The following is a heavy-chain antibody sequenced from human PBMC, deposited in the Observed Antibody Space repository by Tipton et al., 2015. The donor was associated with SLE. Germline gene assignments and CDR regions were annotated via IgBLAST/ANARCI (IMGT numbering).Heavy chain of an antibody. CDR2: IWFDGSDQ. CDR3: AREGDYDDFSLDY. CDR1: GFTFSSYS. D-gene: IGHD4-17*01. Sequence: SLRLSCITSGFTFSSYSMNWVRQAPGKGLEWVAIIWFDGSDQYYAASVKGRFTIFRDNSKNTLYLQMNSLRPEDTAVYYCAREGDYDDFSLDYWGQGTLVTVSS. J-gene: IGHJ4*02. V-gene: IGHV3-33*01.